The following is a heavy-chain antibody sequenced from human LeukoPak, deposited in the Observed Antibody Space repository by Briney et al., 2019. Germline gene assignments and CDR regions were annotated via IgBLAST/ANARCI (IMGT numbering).Heavy chain of an antibody. D-gene: IGHD3-10*01. V-gene: IGHV4-34*01. CDR3: ARARGRADYFDY. CDR2: INHSGST. J-gene: IGHJ4*02. Sequence: RPSETLSLTCAVYGGSFSGYYWSWIRQPPGKGLEWIGEINHSGSTNYNPSLKSRVTISVDTSKNQFSLKLSSVTAADTAVYYCARARGRADYFDYWGQGTLVTVSS. CDR1: GGSFSGYY.